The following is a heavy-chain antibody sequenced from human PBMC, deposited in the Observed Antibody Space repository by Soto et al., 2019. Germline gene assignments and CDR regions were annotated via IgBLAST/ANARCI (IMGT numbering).Heavy chain of an antibody. J-gene: IGHJ5*02. CDR2: ISAYNGNT. CDR3: ARYYYDSSGYYYPSTYNWFDP. D-gene: IGHD3-22*01. CDR1: GYTFTSYG. Sequence: QVQLVRSGAEVKKPGASVKVSCKASGYTFTSYGISWVRQAPGQGLEWMGWISAYNGNTNYAQKLQGRVTMTTVTSTSTAYMELRSLRSDDTAVYYCARYYYDSSGYYYPSTYNWFDPWGQGTLVTVSS. V-gene: IGHV1-18*01.